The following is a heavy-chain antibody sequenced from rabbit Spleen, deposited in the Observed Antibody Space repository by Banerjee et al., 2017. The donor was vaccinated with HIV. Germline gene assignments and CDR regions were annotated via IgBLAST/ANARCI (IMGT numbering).Heavy chain of an antibody. CDR1: GFSFISGYY. CDR3: ARDTGTSFSTYGMDL. CDR2: IAAGSGGTT. Sequence: QEQLEESGGDLVKPEGSLTLTCKASGFSFISGYYVCWVRQAPGKGLEWIACIAAGSGGTTYYASWAKGRFTISKTSSTTVTLQMTSLTAADTATYFCARDTGTSFSTYGMDLWGPGTLVTVS. D-gene: IGHD7-1*01. J-gene: IGHJ6*01. V-gene: IGHV1S45*01.